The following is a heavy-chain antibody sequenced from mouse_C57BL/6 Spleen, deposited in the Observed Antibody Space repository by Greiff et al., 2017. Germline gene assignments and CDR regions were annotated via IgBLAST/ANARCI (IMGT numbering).Heavy chain of an antibody. Sequence: QVQLQQSGAELMKPGASVKLSCTATGYTFTGYWIEWVKQRPGHGLEWIGEILPGSGGTKYNEKFKGKATFTAETSSNTAYLQLSSLTTEASAIYYCARSSFITRVVATNYYAMDYWGQGTSVTVSS. CDR2: ILPGSGGT. V-gene: IGHV1-9*01. J-gene: IGHJ4*01. CDR1: GYTFTGYW. CDR3: ARSSFITRVVATNYYAMDY. D-gene: IGHD1-1*01.